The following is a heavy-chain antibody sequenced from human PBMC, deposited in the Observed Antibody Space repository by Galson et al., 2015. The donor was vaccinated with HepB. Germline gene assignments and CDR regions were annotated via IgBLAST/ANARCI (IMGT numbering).Heavy chain of an antibody. J-gene: IGHJ6*02. CDR2: ISDVGDVT. V-gene: IGHV3-23*01. D-gene: IGHD7-27*01. Sequence: SLRLSCAASGFIFKNYAMNWVRQAPGKGLEWVSSISDVGDVTHYSDSVKGRFTISRDNFKNTLFLQMNRLRAEDTAIYYCAKRRERTIRRLGSFYNYAMDVWGQGTTVTVSS. CDR1: GFIFKNYA. CDR3: AKRRERTIRRLGSFYNYAMDV.